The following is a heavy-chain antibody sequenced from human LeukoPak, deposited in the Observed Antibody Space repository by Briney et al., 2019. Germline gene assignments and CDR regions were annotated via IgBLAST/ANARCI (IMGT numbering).Heavy chain of an antibody. CDR3: ARWGDGYNYIDY. CDR1: GVSISSYY. Sequence: SETLSLTCTVSGVSISSYYWSWIRQPPGKGLEWIGYIYYSGSTNYNPSLKSRVTISVDTSKNQFSLKLSSVTAADTAVYYCARWGDGYNYIDYWGQGTLVTVSS. D-gene: IGHD5-24*01. J-gene: IGHJ4*02. V-gene: IGHV4-59*01. CDR2: IYYSGST.